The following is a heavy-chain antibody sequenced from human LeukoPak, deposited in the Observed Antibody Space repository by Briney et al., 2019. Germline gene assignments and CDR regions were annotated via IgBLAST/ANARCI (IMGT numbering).Heavy chain of an antibody. V-gene: IGHV1-2*02. CDR1: GYTFTGFY. CDR2: INPDSGDT. Sequence: RASVKVSCKASGYTFTGFYIYWVRQAPGQGLEWMGWINPDSGDTNYAQKVQGRVTMTRDTSISTAYMELSSLTSDDTAVYYCTRERINSGTYSEALDYWGQGTLVTVSS. D-gene: IGHD1-26*01. CDR3: TRERINSGTYSEALDY. J-gene: IGHJ4*02.